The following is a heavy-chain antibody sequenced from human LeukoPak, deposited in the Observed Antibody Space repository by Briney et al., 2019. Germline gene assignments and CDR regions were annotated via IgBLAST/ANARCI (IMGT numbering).Heavy chain of an antibody. CDR3: ARDSDSSGYYYIKRPFDY. Sequence: GGSLRLSCAASGFTFSSYSMNWVRQAPGKGLEWVSYISSSSSTIYYADSVKGRFTISRDNAKNSLYLQMNSLRDEDTVVYYCARDSDSSGYYYIKRPFDYWGQGTLVTVSS. CDR1: GFTFSSYS. CDR2: ISSSSSTI. J-gene: IGHJ4*02. D-gene: IGHD3-22*01. V-gene: IGHV3-48*02.